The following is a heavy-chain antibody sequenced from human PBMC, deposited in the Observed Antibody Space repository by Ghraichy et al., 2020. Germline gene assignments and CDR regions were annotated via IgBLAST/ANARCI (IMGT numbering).Heavy chain of an antibody. Sequence: GGSLRLSCTASGFTFGDYAVSWFRQAPGKGLEWVSFIRSKTYGGTTEYAASVKGRFTISRDDSKIIVYLQMDSLKTEDTAVYYCSRYSGSMTDFWGQGTLVTVSS. V-gene: IGHV3-49*03. D-gene: IGHD1-26*01. CDR3: SRYSGSMTDF. CDR1: GFTFGDYA. CDR2: IRSKTYGGTT. J-gene: IGHJ4*02.